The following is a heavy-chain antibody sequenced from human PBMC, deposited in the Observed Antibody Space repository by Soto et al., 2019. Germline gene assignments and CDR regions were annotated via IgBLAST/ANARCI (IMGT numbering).Heavy chain of an antibody. Sequence: ASVKVSCKASGYTFTGYYLHWLRQAPGQGPEWMGRISPKNGNTNYAQNFQDRVTMTADTSSSTAYMELRGLRSDDTAKYYCATSYDSGFDPWGQGTLVTVSS. J-gene: IGHJ5*02. CDR1: GYTFTGYY. D-gene: IGHD3-3*01. CDR3: ATSYDSGFDP. V-gene: IGHV1-18*04. CDR2: ISPKNGNT.